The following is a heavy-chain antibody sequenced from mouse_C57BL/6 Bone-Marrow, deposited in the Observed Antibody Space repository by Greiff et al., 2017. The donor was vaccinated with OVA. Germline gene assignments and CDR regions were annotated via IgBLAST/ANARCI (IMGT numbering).Heavy chain of an antibody. CDR1: GFNIKDDY. CDR2: IDPENGDT. CDR3: TLHYYGSSPFAY. J-gene: IGHJ3*01. V-gene: IGHV14-4*01. D-gene: IGHD1-1*01. Sequence: EVQVVESGAELVRPGASVKLSCTASGFNIKDDYMHWVKQRPEQGLEWIGWIDPENGDTEYASKFQGKATITADTSSNTAYLQLSSLTSEDTAVYYCTLHYYGSSPFAYWGQGTLVTVSA.